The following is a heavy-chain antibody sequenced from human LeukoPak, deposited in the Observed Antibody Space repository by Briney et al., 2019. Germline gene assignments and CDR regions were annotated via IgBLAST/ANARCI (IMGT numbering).Heavy chain of an antibody. D-gene: IGHD3-3*01. J-gene: IGHJ3*02. CDR2: IWYDGSNK. CDR3: ASIGSITIFGVDNTDAFDT. V-gene: IGHV3-33*01. CDR1: GFTFSSYG. Sequence: PGGSLRLSCAASGFTFSSYGMHWVRQAPGKGLEWVAVIWYDGSNKYYADSVKGRFTISRDNSKNTLYLQMNSLRAEDTAVYYCASIGSITIFGVDNTDAFDTWGQGTMVTVSS.